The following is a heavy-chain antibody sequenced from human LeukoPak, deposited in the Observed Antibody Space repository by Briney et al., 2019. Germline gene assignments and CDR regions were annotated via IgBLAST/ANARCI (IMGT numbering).Heavy chain of an antibody. V-gene: IGHV4-34*01. CDR2: MYYSGST. J-gene: IGHJ6*03. CDR3: ARHAFYYYYYMDV. D-gene: IGHD3-16*01. CDR1: GGSFSGYY. Sequence: SETLSLTCAVYGGSFSGYYWSWIRQPPGKGLEWIGSMYYSGSTYYNPSLKSRVTISVDTSKNQFSLNLRSVTAADTAVYYCARHAFYYYYYMDVWGKGTTVTVSS.